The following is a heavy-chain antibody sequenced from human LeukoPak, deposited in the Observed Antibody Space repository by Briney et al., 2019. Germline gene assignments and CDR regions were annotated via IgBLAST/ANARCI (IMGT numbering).Heavy chain of an antibody. Sequence: ASVKVSCKASGYTFTGYYMHWVRQAPGQGLEWMGRINPNSGGTNYAQKFQGRVTMTRDTSISTAYMELSRLRSDDTAAYYCARANWNYVWFDPWGQGTLVTVSS. CDR2: INPNSGGT. J-gene: IGHJ5*02. CDR1: GYTFTGYY. D-gene: IGHD1-7*01. CDR3: ARANWNYVWFDP. V-gene: IGHV1-2*06.